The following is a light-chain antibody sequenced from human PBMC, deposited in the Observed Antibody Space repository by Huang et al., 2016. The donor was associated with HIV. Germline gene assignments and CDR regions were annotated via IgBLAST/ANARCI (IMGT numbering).Light chain of an antibody. CDR3: QQYNNWPPWT. V-gene: IGKV3-15*01. CDR2: GAS. J-gene: IGKJ2*02. CDR1: QSVGSN. Sequence: EIVMTQSPAILSVSPGERATLSCRVSQSVGSNLAWYHQKPGQAPRLLIYGASTRATGVPARFSGRGSGTEFTLTISSLQSEDFAVYYCQQYNNWPPWTFGQGTKLEIK.